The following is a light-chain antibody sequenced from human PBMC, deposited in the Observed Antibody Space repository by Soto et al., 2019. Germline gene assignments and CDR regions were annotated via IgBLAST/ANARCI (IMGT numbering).Light chain of an antibody. J-gene: IGKJ3*01. Sequence: DIQMTQFPSTLSASVGDRVTITCRASQSVSNWLAWYQQKPGKAPNLLIYQASNLETGVPSRFSGGGSGTEFILNISSLEPDDFATYYCQHYNGYPFTFGPGTKVDRK. V-gene: IGKV1-5*03. CDR2: QAS. CDR3: QHYNGYPFT. CDR1: QSVSNW.